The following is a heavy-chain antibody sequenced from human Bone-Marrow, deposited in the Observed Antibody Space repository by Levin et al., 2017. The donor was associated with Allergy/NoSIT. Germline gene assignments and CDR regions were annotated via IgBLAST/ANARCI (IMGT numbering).Heavy chain of an antibody. CDR1: GYSISSGYN. V-gene: IGHV4-38-2*01. CDR2: IYHSGST. D-gene: IGHD3-16*01. CDR3: ARAGMITYGGSQFDY. Sequence: SCVVSGYSISSGYNWGWIRQSPGKGLEWIGSIYHSGSTYYNPFLKSRVIISVDTSKNQFSLKLTSVTAADTAVYYCARAGMITYGGSQFDYWGQGTLVTVSS. J-gene: IGHJ4*02.